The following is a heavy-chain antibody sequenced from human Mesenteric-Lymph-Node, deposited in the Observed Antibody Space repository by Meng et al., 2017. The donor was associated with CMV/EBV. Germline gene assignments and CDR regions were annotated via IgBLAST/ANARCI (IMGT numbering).Heavy chain of an antibody. CDR2: IGTAGDT. J-gene: IGHJ3*02. CDR1: GFTFSSYD. Sequence: GESLKISCAASGFTFSSYDMHWVRQATGKGLEWVSAIGTAGDTYYTDSVKGRFTISTDNSKNTLYLQMNSLRAEDTAVYYCAREIIYSGTHYGAFDIWGQGTMVTVSS. D-gene: IGHD1-26*01. V-gene: IGHV3-13*01. CDR3: AREIIYSGTHYGAFDI.